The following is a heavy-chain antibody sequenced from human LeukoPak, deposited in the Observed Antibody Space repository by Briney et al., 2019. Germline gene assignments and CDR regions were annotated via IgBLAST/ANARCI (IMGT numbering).Heavy chain of an antibody. D-gene: IGHD3-22*01. CDR1: GFTFSNYE. V-gene: IGHV3-48*03. CDR3: AKDSSGIVVARAAYYMDV. CDR2: ISNTGDII. Sequence: AGSLRLSCAASGFTFSNYEMNWVRQAPGKGLEWISHISNTGDIIHYADSVEGRFTISRDNAKNMLYLQMNSLRAEDSATYFCAKDSSGIVVARAAYYMDVWGKGTTVTISS. J-gene: IGHJ6*03.